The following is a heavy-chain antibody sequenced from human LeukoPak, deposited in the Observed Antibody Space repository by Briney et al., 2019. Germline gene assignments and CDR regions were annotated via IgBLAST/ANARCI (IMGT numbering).Heavy chain of an antibody. Sequence: KESGPTLVKPTQTLTLTCTFSGFSLSTSGVGVAWIRQPPGKALEWLAVIYWNDDKRYSPSLKSRLTITKDNSKNQVVLTMTNMDPVDTATYYCAHSPDSGSYLDYWGQGTLVTVSS. CDR3: AHSPDSGSYLDY. D-gene: IGHD1-26*01. V-gene: IGHV2-5*01. CDR2: IYWNDDK. J-gene: IGHJ4*02. CDR1: GFSLSTSGVG.